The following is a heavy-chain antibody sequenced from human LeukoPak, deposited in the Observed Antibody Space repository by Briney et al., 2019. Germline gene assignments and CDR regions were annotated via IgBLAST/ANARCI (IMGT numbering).Heavy chain of an antibody. V-gene: IGHV4-4*07. CDR2: IYYSGST. CDR3: ARGGDWFDP. CDR1: GGSISSDY. D-gene: IGHD3-16*01. J-gene: IGHJ5*02. Sequence: SETLSPTCTVSGGSISSDYWNWIRQPAGKGVGWIGRIYYSGSTSYHPSLKSRVTMSIDTSKNQFSLKLSSVTAADTAVYYCARGGDWFDPWGQGTLVTVSS.